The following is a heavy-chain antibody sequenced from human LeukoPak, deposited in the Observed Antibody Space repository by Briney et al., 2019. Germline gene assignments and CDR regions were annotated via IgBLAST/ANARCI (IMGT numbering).Heavy chain of an antibody. V-gene: IGHV4-30-4*01. Sequence: SETLSLTCTVSGGSISSGDYYWSWIRQPPGKGLEWIGYIYYSGSTYYNPSLKSRVTISVDTSKNQFSLKLSSVTAADTAVYYCARGGMIRYFDWLSYFDYWGQGTLVTVSS. J-gene: IGHJ4*02. CDR2: IYYSGST. CDR3: ARGGMIRYFDWLSYFDY. D-gene: IGHD3-9*01. CDR1: GGSISSGDYY.